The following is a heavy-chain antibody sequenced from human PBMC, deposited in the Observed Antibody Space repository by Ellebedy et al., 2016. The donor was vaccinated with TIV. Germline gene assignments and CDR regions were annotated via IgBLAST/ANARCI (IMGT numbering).Heavy chain of an antibody. D-gene: IGHD1-26*01. Sequence: AASVKVSCKASGYTFTSYYMHWVRQAPGQGLEWMGRINPSGGSTSYAQKFQGRVTMTRDTFTSTVHVELSSLRSEDTAVYYCARDEWGTGMDVWGQGTTVTVSS. V-gene: IGHV1-46*01. CDR1: GYTFTSYY. J-gene: IGHJ6*02. CDR2: INPSGGST. CDR3: ARDEWGTGMDV.